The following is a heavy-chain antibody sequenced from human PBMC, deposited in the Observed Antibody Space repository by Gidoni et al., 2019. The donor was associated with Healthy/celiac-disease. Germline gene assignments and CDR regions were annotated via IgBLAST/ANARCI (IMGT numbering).Heavy chain of an antibody. D-gene: IGHD3-22*01. Sequence: EVQLLESGGGLVQPGGSLRLSCAASGFTFSSYAMSWVRQAPGKGLEWVSAISGSGGSTYYADSVKGRFTISRDNSKNTLYLQMNSLRAEDTAVYYCARHPLPVVVIPPRPFDYWGQGTLVTVSS. CDR3: ARHPLPVVVIPPRPFDY. CDR2: ISGSGGST. CDR1: GFTFSSYA. V-gene: IGHV3-23*01. J-gene: IGHJ4*02.